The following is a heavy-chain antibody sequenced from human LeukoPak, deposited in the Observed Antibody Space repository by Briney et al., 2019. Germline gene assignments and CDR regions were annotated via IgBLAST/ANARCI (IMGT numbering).Heavy chain of an antibody. J-gene: IGHJ4*02. CDR2: IYPGDSDT. CDR3: AIFYGDNRSPYYFDY. D-gene: IGHD4-17*01. Sequence: GESLKISCKGSGYSFTSYWIGWVRQMPGKGLEWMGIIYPGDSDTRYSPSFQGQVTISADKSISTAYLQWSSLKASDTAMYYCAIFYGDNRSPYYFDYWGQGTLVTVSS. V-gene: IGHV5-51*01. CDR1: GYSFTSYW.